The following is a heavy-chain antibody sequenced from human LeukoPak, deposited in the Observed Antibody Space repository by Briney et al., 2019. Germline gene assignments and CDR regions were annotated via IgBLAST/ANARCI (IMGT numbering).Heavy chain of an antibody. CDR2: INSDGSST. CDR3: AKAVAAAGTGGYL. Sequence: PGGSLRLSCAASGFTFSSYGMSWVRQAPGKGLLWVSRINSDGSSTSYADSVKGRFTISRDNAKNTLYLQMNSLRAEDTAVYYCAKAVAAAGTGGYLWGQGTLVTVSS. CDR1: GFTFSSYG. V-gene: IGHV3-74*01. D-gene: IGHD6-13*01. J-gene: IGHJ4*02.